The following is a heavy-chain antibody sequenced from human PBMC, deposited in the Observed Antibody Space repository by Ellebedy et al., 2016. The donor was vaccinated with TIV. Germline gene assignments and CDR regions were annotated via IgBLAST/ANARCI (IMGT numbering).Heavy chain of an antibody. CDR2: IKQDGSEK. D-gene: IGHD5-12*01. V-gene: IGHV3-7*03. J-gene: IGHJ5*02. CDR1: GFTFSSYW. Sequence: GESLKISXAASGFTFSSYWMSWVRQAPGKGLEWVANIKQDGSEKYYVDSVKGRFTISRDNSKNTLYLQMNSLRAEDTAVYYCAKEYSGYDRRWFNPWGQGTLVTVSS. CDR3: AKEYSGYDRRWFNP.